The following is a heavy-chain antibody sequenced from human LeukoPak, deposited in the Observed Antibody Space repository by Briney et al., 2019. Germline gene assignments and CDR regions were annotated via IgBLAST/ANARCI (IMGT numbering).Heavy chain of an antibody. J-gene: IGHJ4*02. CDR2: INHSGST. D-gene: IGHD6-19*01. Sequence: SETLSLTCAVYGGSFSGYYWSWIRQPPGKGLEWSGEINHSGSTNYNPSPKSRVTISVDTSKNQFSLKLSSVTAADTAVYYCARRLDGSGWYDDYWGQGTLVTVSS. CDR1: GGSFSGYY. V-gene: IGHV4-34*01. CDR3: ARRLDGSGWYDDY.